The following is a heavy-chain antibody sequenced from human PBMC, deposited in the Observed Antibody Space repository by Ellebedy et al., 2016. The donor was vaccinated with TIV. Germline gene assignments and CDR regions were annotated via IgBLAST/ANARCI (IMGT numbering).Heavy chain of an antibody. J-gene: IGHJ4*02. CDR1: GFTFSSYG. CDR2: ISYDGSNK. D-gene: IGHD3-10*01. Sequence: GGSLRLSXAASGFTFSSYGMHWVRQAPGKGLEWVAVISYDGSNKYYADSVKGRFTISRDNSKNTLYLQMNSLRAEDTAVYYCAKDRSVLRFGELIFDYWGQGTLVTVSS. V-gene: IGHV3-30*18. CDR3: AKDRSVLRFGELIFDY.